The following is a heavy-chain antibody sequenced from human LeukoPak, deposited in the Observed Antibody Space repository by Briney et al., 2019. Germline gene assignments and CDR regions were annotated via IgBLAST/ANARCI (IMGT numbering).Heavy chain of an antibody. J-gene: IGHJ4*02. Sequence: NPGGSLRLSCAASGFTFSSYSMNWVRQAPGKGLEWVSSISSSSSYIYYADSVKGRFTISRDNAKNSLYLQMNSLRAEDTAVYYCARAQPPQDTTYYYDSSGPGGYWGQGTLVTVSS. CDR3: ARAQPPQDTTYYYDSSGPGGY. V-gene: IGHV3-21*01. CDR2: ISSSSSYI. D-gene: IGHD3-22*01. CDR1: GFTFSSYS.